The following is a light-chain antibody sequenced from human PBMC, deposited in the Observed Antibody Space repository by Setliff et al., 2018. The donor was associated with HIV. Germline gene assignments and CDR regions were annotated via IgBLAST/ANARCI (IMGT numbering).Light chain of an antibody. CDR2: EVS. Sequence: QSALTQPASVSGSPGQSITISCTGTSSDVGGYSHVSWYQQHPGKAPKLIIYEVSNRPSGVPDRFSGSKSGNTASLTISGLQAEDEADYYCCSYTSTSTSVFGTGTKVTVL. J-gene: IGLJ1*01. CDR3: CSYTSTSTSV. V-gene: IGLV2-14*01. CDR1: SSDVGGYSH.